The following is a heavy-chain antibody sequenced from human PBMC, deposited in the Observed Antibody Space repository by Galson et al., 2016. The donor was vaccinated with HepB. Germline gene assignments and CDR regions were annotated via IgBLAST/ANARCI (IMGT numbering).Heavy chain of an antibody. CDR1: GYTFSNYG. D-gene: IGHD4-17*01. Sequence: SVKVSCKASGYTFSNYGINWVRQAPGQGLEWMGWISAFNGNTDYAQNFQDRVTMTTDTSTSTAYMELRSLRSDDTAVYYCARPTYGTIYYSDSWGQGTRVTVSS. CDR2: ISAFNGNT. CDR3: ARPTYGTIYYSDS. V-gene: IGHV1-18*01. J-gene: IGHJ4*02.